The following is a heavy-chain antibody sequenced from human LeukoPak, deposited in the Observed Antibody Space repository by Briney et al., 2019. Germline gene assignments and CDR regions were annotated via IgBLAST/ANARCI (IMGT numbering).Heavy chain of an antibody. CDR2: ISWNSGSI. CDR3: AKAGDSDLAGYFDY. D-gene: IGHD6-19*01. V-gene: IGHV3-9*01. CDR1: GFTFDDYA. Sequence: GRSLRLSCAASGFTFDDYAMHWVRQAPGKGLEWVSGISWNSGSIGYADSVKGRFTISRDNAKNSLYLQMNSLRAEDTALYYCAKAGDSDLAGYFDYWGQGTLVTVSS. J-gene: IGHJ4*02.